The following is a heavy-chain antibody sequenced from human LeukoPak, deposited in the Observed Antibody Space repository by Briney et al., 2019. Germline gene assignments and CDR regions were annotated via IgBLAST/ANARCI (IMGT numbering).Heavy chain of an antibody. D-gene: IGHD4-17*01. J-gene: IGHJ4*02. CDR2: INPNSGGT. V-gene: IGHV1-2*02. CDR1: GYTFTGYY. Sequence: ASVKVSCKASGYTFTGYYMHWVRQAPGQGLEWMGWINPNSGGTNYAQKFQGRVTMTRDTSISTAYMELSGLRSDDTAVYYCARGVGTYGDYDRTWYWGQGTLVTVSS. CDR3: ARGVGTYGDYDRTWY.